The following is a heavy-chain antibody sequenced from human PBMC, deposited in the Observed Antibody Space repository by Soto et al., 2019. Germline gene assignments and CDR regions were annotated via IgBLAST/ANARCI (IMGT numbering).Heavy chain of an antibody. CDR3: AVAAVREIMAQESSGMAV. CDR1: GGTLSDYA. CDR2: IMPTVDSA. V-gene: IGHV1-69*01. D-gene: IGHD3-10*01. J-gene: IGHJ6*01. Sequence: QVQLVQSGAEVKTPGSSVKVSCKASGGTLSDYAISWVRQAPGQGLEWMGGIMPTVDSANYAQNFQGRLTISADDSTSTANVELSSLRSDDTAVYYCAVAAVREIMAQESSGMAVW.